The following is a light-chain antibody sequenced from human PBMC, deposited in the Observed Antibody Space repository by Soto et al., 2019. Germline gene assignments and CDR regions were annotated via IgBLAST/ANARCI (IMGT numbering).Light chain of an antibody. CDR1: QAVSNH. Sequence: EIVMTQSPATLSVSPGERATPSCRASQAVSNHLAWYQQKPGQAPRLLIYGASTRAIDIPAGFSGSGSETEFTLTISSLQSEDFAVYYCQQYNNWPRTCGQGTKGDIK. V-gene: IGKV3-15*01. J-gene: IGKJ1*01. CDR3: QQYNNWPRT. CDR2: GAS.